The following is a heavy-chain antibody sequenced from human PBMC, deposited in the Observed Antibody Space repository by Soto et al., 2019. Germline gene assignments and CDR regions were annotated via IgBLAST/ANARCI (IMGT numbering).Heavy chain of an antibody. Sequence: QVQLQESGPGLVKPSETLSLTCTVSGGSISSYYWSWIRQPPGKGLEWIGDINYSGSTNYNPSLKSRVTISVDTSKNQFSLKLSSVTAADTAVYYCARHWHRGYDLDYWGQGTLVTVSS. CDR3: ARHWHRGYDLDY. CDR2: INYSGST. D-gene: IGHD5-12*01. J-gene: IGHJ4*02. V-gene: IGHV4-59*08. CDR1: GGSISSYY.